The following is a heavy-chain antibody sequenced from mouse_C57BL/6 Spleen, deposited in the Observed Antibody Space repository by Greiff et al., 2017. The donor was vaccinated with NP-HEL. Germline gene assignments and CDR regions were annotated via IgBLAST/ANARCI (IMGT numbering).Heavy chain of an antibody. CDR1: GFTFSDYG. J-gene: IGHJ3*01. V-gene: IGHV5-17*01. D-gene: IGHD1-1*01. CDR3: ARRAVDWFAY. Sequence: EVKLMDSGGGLVKPGGSLKLSCAASGFTFSDYGMHWVRQAPEKGLEWVAYISSGSSTIYYADTVKGRFTISRDNAKNTLFLQMTSLRSEDTAMYYCARRAVDWFAYWGQGTLVTVSA. CDR2: ISSGSSTI.